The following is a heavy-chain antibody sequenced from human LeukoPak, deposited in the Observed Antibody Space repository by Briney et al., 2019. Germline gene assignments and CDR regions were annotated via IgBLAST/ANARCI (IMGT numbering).Heavy chain of an antibody. Sequence: KCGESLKISCKGSGYSFTSYWIGWVRQMPGKGLEWMGIIYPGDSDSRYSPSFQGQVTISADKSISTAYLQWSSLKASDTAMYYCARVSGNYRSAFDIWGQGTMVTVSS. D-gene: IGHD3-10*01. CDR3: ARVSGNYRSAFDI. CDR2: IYPGDSDS. CDR1: GYSFTSYW. J-gene: IGHJ3*02. V-gene: IGHV5-51*01.